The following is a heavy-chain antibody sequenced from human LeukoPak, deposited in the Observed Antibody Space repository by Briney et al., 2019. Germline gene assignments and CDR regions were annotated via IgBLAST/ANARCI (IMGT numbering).Heavy chain of an antibody. Sequence: SVKVSCKASGGTFSSYAISWVRQAPGQGLEWMGGIIPIFGTANYAQKFQGRVTITADKSTSTAYMELSSLRSEDTAVYYCARGYCSGGSCPRWFDPWGQGTLVTVSS. D-gene: IGHD2-15*01. CDR1: GGTFSSYA. V-gene: IGHV1-69*06. CDR2: IIPIFGTA. CDR3: ARGYCSGGSCPRWFDP. J-gene: IGHJ5*02.